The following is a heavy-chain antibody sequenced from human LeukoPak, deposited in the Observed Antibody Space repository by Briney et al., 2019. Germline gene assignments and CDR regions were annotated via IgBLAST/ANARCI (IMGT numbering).Heavy chain of an antibody. CDR3: ARVLLERPGIDSFDM. J-gene: IGHJ3*02. V-gene: IGHV3-48*02. CDR2: INSGSYTI. CDR1: GFRFGSYS. D-gene: IGHD1-1*01. Sequence: GGSLRLSCGASGFRFGSYSMDWFRQAPGKGLEWVSHINSGSYTIYYADSVKGRFTISRDNAGNSLYLQMNSLRDEDTAVYYCARVLLERPGIDSFDMWGQGTMVTVSS.